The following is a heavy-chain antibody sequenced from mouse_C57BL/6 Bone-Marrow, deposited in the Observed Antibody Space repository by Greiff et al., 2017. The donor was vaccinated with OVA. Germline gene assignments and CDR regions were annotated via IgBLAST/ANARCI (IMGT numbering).Heavy chain of an antibody. CDR2: IYPGSGST. D-gene: IGHD2-4*01. CDR1: GYTFTSYW. V-gene: IGHV1-55*01. CDR3: ARGEINKRRARFAY. Sequence: VQLQQPGAELVKPGASVKMSCKASGYTFTSYWITWVQQRPGQGLEWIGDIYPGSGSTNYNEKFKSQATLTVDTSSSTAYMQLSSLTSEDAAVDYCARGEINKRRARFAYWGQGTLVTVSA. J-gene: IGHJ3*01.